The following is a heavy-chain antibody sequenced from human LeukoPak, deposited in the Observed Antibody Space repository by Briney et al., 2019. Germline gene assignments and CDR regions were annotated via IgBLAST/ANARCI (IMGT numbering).Heavy chain of an antibody. CDR2: ISYDGSNK. J-gene: IGHJ6*02. D-gene: IGHD5-12*01. CDR1: GFTFSSYA. V-gene: IGHV3-30-3*01. CDR3: ARDGPGYSGYDYYYGMDV. Sequence: GGSLRLSCAASGFTFSSYAMHWVRQAPGKGLEWGAVISYDGSNKYYADSVKGRFTISRDNSKNTLYLQMSSLRAEDTAVYYCARDGPGYSGYDYYYGMDVGGQGTTVTVSS.